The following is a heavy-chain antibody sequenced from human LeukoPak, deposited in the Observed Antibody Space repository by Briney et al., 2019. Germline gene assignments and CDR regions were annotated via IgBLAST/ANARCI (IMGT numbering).Heavy chain of an antibody. J-gene: IGHJ4*02. V-gene: IGHV1-18*01. CDR3: ARTGYGSGSDDFDF. D-gene: IGHD3-10*01. Sequence: GASVKVSCKTSGYTFTRYGVSWVRQAPGQGLEWMGWISPHNGNRDYAQKFKDRDTMTTDTSTNTVYLELRSLRPDDTAMYYCARTGYGSGSDDFDFWGQGTLVTVSS. CDR2: ISPHNGNR. CDR1: GYTFTRYG.